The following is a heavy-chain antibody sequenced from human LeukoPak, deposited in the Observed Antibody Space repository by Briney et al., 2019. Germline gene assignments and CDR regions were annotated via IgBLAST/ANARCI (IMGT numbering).Heavy chain of an antibody. D-gene: IGHD3-3*01. J-gene: IGHJ3*02. CDR2: ISGSGGST. Sequence: GGSLRLSCAASGFAFSSYAMSWVRQAPGKGLEWASAISGSGGSTYYADSVKGRFTISRDNSKNTLYLQMNSLRAEDTAVYYCAKDSVIFGVVISDAFDIWGQGTMVTVSS. CDR1: GFAFSSYA. V-gene: IGHV3-23*01. CDR3: AKDSVIFGVVISDAFDI.